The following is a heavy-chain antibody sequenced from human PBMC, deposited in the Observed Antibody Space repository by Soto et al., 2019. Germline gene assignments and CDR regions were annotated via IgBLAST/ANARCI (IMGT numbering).Heavy chain of an antibody. CDR1: GGSISSYY. CDR2: IYYSGST. Sequence: SETLSLTCTVSGGSISSYYWSWIRQPPGKGLEWIGYIYYSGSTNYNPSLKSRVTISVDTSKNQFSLKLSSVTAADTAVYYCARLGYCSGGSCYDDYYYYMDVWGKGTTVTVSS. J-gene: IGHJ6*03. D-gene: IGHD2-15*01. V-gene: IGHV4-59*01. CDR3: ARLGYCSGGSCYDDYYYYMDV.